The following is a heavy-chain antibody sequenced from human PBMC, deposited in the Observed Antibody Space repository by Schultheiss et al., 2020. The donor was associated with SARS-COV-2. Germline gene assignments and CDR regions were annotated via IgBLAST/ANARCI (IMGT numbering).Heavy chain of an antibody. CDR1: GFTFSSYG. CDR3: AKDLAVAGTLVGY. V-gene: IGHV3-48*04. Sequence: GGSLRLSCAASGFTFSSYGMHWVRQAPGKGLEWVSYISSSSTIYYADSVKGRFTISRDNAKNSLYLQMNSLRAEDTALYYCAKDLAVAGTLVGYWGQGTLVTVSS. CDR2: ISSSSTI. J-gene: IGHJ4*02. D-gene: IGHD6-19*01.